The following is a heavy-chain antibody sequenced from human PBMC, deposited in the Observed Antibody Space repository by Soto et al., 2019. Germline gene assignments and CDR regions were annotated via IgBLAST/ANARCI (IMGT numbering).Heavy chain of an antibody. CDR2: ISSNGHST. V-gene: IGHV3-64*01. D-gene: IGHD3-22*01. CDR1: GFTFSNYA. J-gene: IGHJ4*02. Sequence: GSLRLSCAASGFTFSNYAMHWVRQAPGKGLEYFSTISSNGHSTDYANSVKGRFTISRDNSMNTLYLQMGSLRAEDMVVYYCARLTSYDSSGYYCYWGQGTLVTVSS. CDR3: ARLTSYDSSGYYCY.